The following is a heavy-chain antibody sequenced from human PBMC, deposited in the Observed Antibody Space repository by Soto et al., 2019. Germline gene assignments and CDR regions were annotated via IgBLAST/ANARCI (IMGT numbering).Heavy chain of an antibody. J-gene: IGHJ5*02. CDR3: ARKGYDTSNHHFDP. CDR2: INDSGST. V-gene: IGHV4-34*01. D-gene: IGHD3-22*01. CDR1: GGSVRGYY. Sequence: PSETLSLTCAVSGGSVRGYYWSWIRQPPGKGQEWIGEINDSGSTKYNPSLKSRVTISVDTSKNQFSLSLSSVTAADTAVHFCARKGYDTSNHHFDPWHQGNLVTVSS.